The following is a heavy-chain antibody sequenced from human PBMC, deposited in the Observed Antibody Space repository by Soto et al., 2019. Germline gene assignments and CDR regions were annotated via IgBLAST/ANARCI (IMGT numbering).Heavy chain of an antibody. Sequence: PEGALRRSCAASGFTFSSHSINWVRQAPGKGLEWVSYISGSGATKYYADSVKGRFTISRDNARNSLYLQMSSLSDEDTAVYYCARAIRGFSYVVDYWGQGTPVTVSS. CDR1: GFTFSSHS. CDR3: ARAIRGFSYVVDY. CDR2: ISGSGATK. J-gene: IGHJ4*02. D-gene: IGHD5-18*01. V-gene: IGHV3-48*02.